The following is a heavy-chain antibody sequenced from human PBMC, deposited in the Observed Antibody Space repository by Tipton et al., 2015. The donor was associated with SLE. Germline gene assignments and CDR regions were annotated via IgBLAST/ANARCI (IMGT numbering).Heavy chain of an antibody. J-gene: IGHJ4*02. V-gene: IGHV3-43*01. CDR3: AKESPHWSSLDS. D-gene: IGHD1-1*01. Sequence: GSLRLSCAASGFTFDDYSMHWVRQAPGKGLEWVSLISWDGDITYYADSVKGRFTVSRDNSKNSLYLQMNSLQTEDTALYYCAKESPHWSSLDSWCQGTLFTVSS. CDR2: ISWDGDIT. CDR1: GFTFDDYS.